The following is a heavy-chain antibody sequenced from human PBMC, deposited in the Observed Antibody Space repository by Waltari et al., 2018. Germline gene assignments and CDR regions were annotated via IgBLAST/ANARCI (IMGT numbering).Heavy chain of an antibody. V-gene: IGHV3-30*02. CDR3: AKNRVATVTTDFDY. CDR2: IRYDGSNK. J-gene: IGHJ4*02. D-gene: IGHD4-4*01. CDR1: GFTFSSYG. Sequence: QVQLVESGGGVVQPGGSLRLSCAGSGFTFSSYGMPWVRQAPGKGLEWVAFIRYDGSNKYYADSVKGRFTISRDNSKNTLYLQMNSLRAEDTAVYYCAKNRVATVTTDFDYWGQGTLVTVSS.